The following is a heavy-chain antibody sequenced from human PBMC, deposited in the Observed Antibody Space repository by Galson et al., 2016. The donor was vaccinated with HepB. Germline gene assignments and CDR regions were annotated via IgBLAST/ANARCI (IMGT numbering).Heavy chain of an antibody. D-gene: IGHD2-21*01. V-gene: IGHV1-46*01. Sequence: SVKVSCKASGYTFTTYYIHWVRQAPGQGLEWMGIITPSVGSTTYAQKFQGRVTMTRDTSTSTVYMELSSLTFEDTGVYYCASGLIAAGASYSYYLMDVWGQGTTVTVSS. CDR1: GYTFTTYY. J-gene: IGHJ6*02. CDR2: ITPSVGST. CDR3: ASGLIAAGASYSYYLMDV.